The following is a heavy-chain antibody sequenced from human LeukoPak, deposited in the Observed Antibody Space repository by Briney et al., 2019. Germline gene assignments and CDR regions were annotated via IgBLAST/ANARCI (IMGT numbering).Heavy chain of an antibody. CDR3: ARIRIAAAAKPYYFDH. CDR1: GSIFSSYW. J-gene: IGHJ4*02. D-gene: IGHD6-13*01. Sequence: GALLHICSEAAGSIFSSYWIWGGRHLPGKGLEGRGISYPGDGDTRYSPSFQGQVTISADKSNSTAYLQWSSLKASDTAMYYCARIRIAAAAKPYYFDHWGQGTLVTVSS. CDR2: SYPGDGDT. V-gene: IGHV5-51*03.